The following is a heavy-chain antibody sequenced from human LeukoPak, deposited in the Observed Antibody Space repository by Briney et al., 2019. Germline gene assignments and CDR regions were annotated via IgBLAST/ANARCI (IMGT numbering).Heavy chain of an antibody. D-gene: IGHD6-13*01. V-gene: IGHV4-61*01. CDR3: ARQLSSSWEFDY. J-gene: IGHJ4*02. Sequence: SETLSLTCTVSGGSISSGSYYWSWIRQPPGKGLEWIGYIYYSGSTNYNPSLKSRVTISVDTSKNQFSLKLSSVTAADTAVYYCARQLSSSWEFDYWGQGTLVTVSS. CDR1: GGSISSGSYY. CDR2: IYYSGST.